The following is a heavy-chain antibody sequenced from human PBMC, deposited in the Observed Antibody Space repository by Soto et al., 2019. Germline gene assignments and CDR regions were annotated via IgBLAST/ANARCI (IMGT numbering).Heavy chain of an antibody. CDR3: AKDLRPDGVWDFDY. Sequence: EVQLLESGGGLVQPGGSLRLSCAASGFTFSSYTMNWVRQAPGKGLEWVSGINSGGRTYYADSVKGRFTISRDDSKNTLYLQIISLRAEDTAVYYCAKDLRPDGVWDFDYWGQGNLVTVSS. V-gene: IGHV3-23*01. CDR2: INSGGRT. CDR1: GFTFSSYT. J-gene: IGHJ4*02. D-gene: IGHD4-17*01.